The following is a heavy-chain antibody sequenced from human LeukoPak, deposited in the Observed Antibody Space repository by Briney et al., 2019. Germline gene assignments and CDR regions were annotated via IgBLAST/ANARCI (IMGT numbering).Heavy chain of an antibody. CDR3: ARGPITIFGVVPFDY. CDR2: INHSGST. Sequence: KPSETLSLTCAVYGVSFSGYYWSWIRQPPGKGLEWIGEINHSGSTNYNPSLKSRVTISVDTSKNQFSLKLSSVTAADTAVYYCARGPITIFGVVPFDYWGQGTLVTVSS. CDR1: GVSFSGYY. V-gene: IGHV4-34*01. D-gene: IGHD3-3*01. J-gene: IGHJ4*02.